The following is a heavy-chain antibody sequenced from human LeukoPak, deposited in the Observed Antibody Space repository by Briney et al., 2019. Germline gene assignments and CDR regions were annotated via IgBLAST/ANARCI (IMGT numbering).Heavy chain of an antibody. V-gene: IGHV4-59*01. J-gene: IGHJ3*02. Sequence: PSETLSLTCTVSGGSISSYYWSWIRQPPGKGLEWIEYIYYSGSTNYNPSLKSRVTISVDTSKNQFSLKLGSVTAADTAVYYCARLVVTAEHDAFDIWGQGTMVTVSS. CDR2: IYYSGST. CDR3: ARLVVTAEHDAFDI. D-gene: IGHD2-21*02. CDR1: GGSISSYY.